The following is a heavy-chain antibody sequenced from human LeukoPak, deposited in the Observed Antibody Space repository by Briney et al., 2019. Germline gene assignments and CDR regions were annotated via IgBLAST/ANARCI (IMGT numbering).Heavy chain of an antibody. J-gene: IGHJ4*02. Sequence: GGSLRLSCAASGFTFSNYWMTWVRQAPGKGLEWVAHINQDGSKKYYMDSVKGRFTISRDNAKNSLSLQMNSLRAEDTSVYYCVRDGGVSGYDLLDYWGQGTLVTVSS. CDR2: INQDGSKK. CDR3: VRDGGVSGYDLLDY. D-gene: IGHD5-12*01. V-gene: IGHV3-7*01. CDR1: GFTFSNYW.